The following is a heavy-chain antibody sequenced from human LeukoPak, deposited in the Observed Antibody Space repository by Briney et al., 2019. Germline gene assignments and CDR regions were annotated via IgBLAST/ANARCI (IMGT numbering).Heavy chain of an antibody. J-gene: IGHJ4*02. Sequence: PGGSLRLSCLASGFTFSSKWMHWVRQVPGKGLVWVSRINPDGSFTSCADSVKGRFTTSRDNSKNTLYLEMNNLRAEDTALYYCARDFSLDSPGDDFDFWGQGTLVTVSS. V-gene: IGHV3-74*01. CDR3: ARDFSLDSPGDDFDF. CDR1: GFTFSSKW. D-gene: IGHD3-16*01. CDR2: INPDGSFT.